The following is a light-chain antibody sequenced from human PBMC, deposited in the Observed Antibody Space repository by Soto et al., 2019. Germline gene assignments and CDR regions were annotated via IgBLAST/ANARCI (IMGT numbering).Light chain of an antibody. CDR2: DVT. V-gene: IGLV2-14*01. CDR1: NSDVGSYNY. CDR3: ASYTSSATYV. Sequence: QSVLTQPASVSGSPGQSITISCTGTNSDVGSYNYVSWYQQHPGKAPKLMIYDVTNRPSGVSSRFSGSKSGNTASLTISGLQAEDEADYYCASYTSSATYVIGTGTKVTVL. J-gene: IGLJ1*01.